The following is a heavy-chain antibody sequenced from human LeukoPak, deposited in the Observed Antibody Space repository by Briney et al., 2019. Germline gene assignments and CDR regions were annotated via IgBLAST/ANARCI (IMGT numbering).Heavy chain of an antibody. CDR1: GGSFSGYY. CDR2: INHSGST. J-gene: IGHJ4*02. Sequence: PSETLSLTCAVYGGSFSGYYWSWIRQPPGKGLEWIGEINHSGSTNYNPSLKSRVTISVDTSKNQFSLKLSSVTAADTAVYYCARVRGDYVYYFDYWGQGTLVTVSS. CDR3: ARVRGDYVYYFDY. V-gene: IGHV4-34*01. D-gene: IGHD4-17*01.